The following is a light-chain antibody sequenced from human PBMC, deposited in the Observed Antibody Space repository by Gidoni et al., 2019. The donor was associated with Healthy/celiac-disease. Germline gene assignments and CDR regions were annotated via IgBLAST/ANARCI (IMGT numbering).Light chain of an antibody. CDR1: SSDVGCYNY. CDR3: SSYTSSSTLV. V-gene: IGLV2-14*01. CDR2: DVS. Sequence: QSALPPPASVSGSPGPSITISCTGTSSDVGCYNYVSWYQQHPGKAPKLMIYDVSNRPSGVSNRFSGSKSGNTASLTISGLQAEDEADYYCSSYTSSSTLVFGGGTKLTVL. J-gene: IGLJ2*01.